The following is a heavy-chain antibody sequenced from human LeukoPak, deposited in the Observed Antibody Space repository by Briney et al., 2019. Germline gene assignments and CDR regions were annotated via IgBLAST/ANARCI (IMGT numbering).Heavy chain of an antibody. J-gene: IGHJ4*02. CDR1: GFTFSRYA. CDR3: AKDTSIGRYCTNGVCSPFDY. D-gene: IGHD2-8*01. CDR2: ISDTGATT. Sequence: GGSLRLSCAGSGFTFSRYAMSWVRQAPGKGLEWVSAISDTGATTYDADSVKGRFTISRDNSRSTLYLQMNSLRAEDTALYYCAKDTSIGRYCTNGVCSPFDYWGQGTLVTVSS. V-gene: IGHV3-23*01.